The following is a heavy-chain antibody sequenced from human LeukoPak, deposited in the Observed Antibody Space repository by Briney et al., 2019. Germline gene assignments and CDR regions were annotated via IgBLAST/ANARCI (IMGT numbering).Heavy chain of an antibody. CDR3: AKDTRYSSSWYDY. V-gene: IGHV3-23*01. CDR2: ISGSGGST. CDR1: GSTFSSYA. D-gene: IGHD6-13*01. Sequence: GGSLRLSCAASGSTFSSYAMSWVRQAPGKGLEWVSAISGSGGSTYYADSVKGRFTISRDNSKNTLYLQMNSLRAEDTAVYYCAKDTRYSSSWYDYWGQGTLVTVSS. J-gene: IGHJ4*02.